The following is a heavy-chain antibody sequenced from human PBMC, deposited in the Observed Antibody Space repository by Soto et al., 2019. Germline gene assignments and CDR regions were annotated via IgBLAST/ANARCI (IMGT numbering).Heavy chain of an antibody. CDR1: GFSLSTSGVG. Sequence: QITLKESGPALVKPTQTLTLTCTFSGFSLSTSGVGVGWIRQPPGEALEWLALIYWDDDKRYSSSLKSRLTITKDPSKNQVILKMTNVDPVDTATYYCAHRPALGYCSTSSCYRPYYFDYWGQGTRVTVS. V-gene: IGHV2-5*02. D-gene: IGHD2-2*02. J-gene: IGHJ4*02. CDR3: AHRPALGYCSTSSCYRPYYFDY. CDR2: IYWDDDK.